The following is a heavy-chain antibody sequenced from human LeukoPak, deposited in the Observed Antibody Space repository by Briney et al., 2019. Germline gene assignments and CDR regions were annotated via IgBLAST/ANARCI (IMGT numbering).Heavy chain of an antibody. J-gene: IGHJ3*02. CDR1: GFTFSSYG. D-gene: IGHD1-26*01. Sequence: PGGSLRLSCAASGFTFSSYGMPWVRQAPGKGLEWVAVISHDGSNKYYADSVKGRFTISRDNSKNTLYLQMNSLRAEDTAVYYCAKLIVGPTPGGQGYAFDIWGQGTMVTVSS. V-gene: IGHV3-30*18. CDR3: AKLIVGPTPGGQGYAFDI. CDR2: ISHDGSNK.